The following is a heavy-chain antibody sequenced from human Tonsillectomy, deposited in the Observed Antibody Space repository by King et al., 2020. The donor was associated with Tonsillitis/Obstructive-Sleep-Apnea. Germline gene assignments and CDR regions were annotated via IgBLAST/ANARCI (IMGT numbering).Heavy chain of an antibody. V-gene: IGHV3-30*18. CDR1: GFTFSSYG. CDR3: AKDSGGSYYRGADY. Sequence: QVQLVESGGGVVQPGRSLRLSCAASGFTFSSYGMHWVRQAPGKGLEWVAVISYDGSNKYYADSVKGRFTISRDNSKNTLYLQMNSLRAEDTAVYYCAKDSGGSYYRGADYWGQGTLVTVSS. J-gene: IGHJ4*02. D-gene: IGHD1-26*01. CDR2: ISYDGSNK.